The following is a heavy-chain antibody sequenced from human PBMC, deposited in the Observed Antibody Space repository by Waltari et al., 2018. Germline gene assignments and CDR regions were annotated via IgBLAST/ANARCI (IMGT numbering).Heavy chain of an antibody. D-gene: IGHD2-15*01. V-gene: IGHV4-59*01. CDR1: GGSISSYY. Sequence: QVKLQESGPGLVKPSETLSLTCTVSGGSISSYYWSWIRQPPGKGLEWIGYIYYSGSTNYNPSLKSRVTISVDTSKNQFSLKLSSVTAADTAVYYCARVKQDFTYGMDVWGQGTTVTVSS. CDR2: IYYSGST. J-gene: IGHJ6*02. CDR3: ARVKQDFTYGMDV.